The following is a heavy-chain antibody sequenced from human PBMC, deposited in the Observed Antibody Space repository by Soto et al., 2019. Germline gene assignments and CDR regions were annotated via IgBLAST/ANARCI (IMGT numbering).Heavy chain of an antibody. CDR2: INHSGST. D-gene: IGHD5-18*01. Sequence: SETLSLTCXVYGGSFSGYYWSWIRQPPGKGLEWIGEINHSGSTNYNPSLKSRVTISVDTSKNQFSLKLSSVTAADTAVYYCARSRTDTAMVTFFDYWGQGTLVTVSS. J-gene: IGHJ4*02. V-gene: IGHV4-34*01. CDR1: GGSFSGYY. CDR3: ARSRTDTAMVTFFDY.